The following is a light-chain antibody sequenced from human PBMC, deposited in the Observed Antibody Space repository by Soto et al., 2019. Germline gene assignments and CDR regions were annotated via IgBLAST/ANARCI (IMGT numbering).Light chain of an antibody. Sequence: DIQMTQSPSSLSASIGDRVTITCRASETINKYLNWYQQKPGKPPKLLIYTSSTLPSWVPSRFSGSRPGTNFTLTINSLQPEDFATYYCQQSYKTPQTFGQGTKVDIK. J-gene: IGKJ1*01. CDR2: TSS. CDR3: QQSYKTPQT. V-gene: IGKV1-39*01. CDR1: ETINKY.